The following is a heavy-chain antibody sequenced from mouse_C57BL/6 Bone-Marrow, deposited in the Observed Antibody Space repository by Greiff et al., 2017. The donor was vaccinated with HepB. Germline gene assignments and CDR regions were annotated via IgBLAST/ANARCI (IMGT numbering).Heavy chain of an antibody. J-gene: IGHJ3*01. CDR2: ISSGSSTI. V-gene: IGHV5-17*01. Sequence: EVMLVESGGGLVKPGGSLKLSCAASGFTFSDYGMHWVRQAPERGLEWVAYISSGSSTIYYADTVKGRSTISRDNAKNTLFLQMTSLRSEDTAMYSCARGDVEFAYWGQGTLVTVSA. CDR1: GFTFSDYG. CDR3: ARGDVEFAY. D-gene: IGHD3-3*01.